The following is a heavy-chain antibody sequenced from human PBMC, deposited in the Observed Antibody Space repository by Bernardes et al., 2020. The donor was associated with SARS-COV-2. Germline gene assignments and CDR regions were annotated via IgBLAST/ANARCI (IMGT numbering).Heavy chain of an antibody. D-gene: IGHD1-1*01. CDR2: ISGSGGRT. Sequence: GGSLRLSCAASGFPFISFAMSWVRQAPGKGLEWVSVISGSGGRTNYADSVMGRFTISRDNSKNTRFLQMTRLRAEDTAVYYCAKPGTDYWSQGTRVTVSA. CDR1: GFPFISFA. J-gene: IGHJ4*02. CDR3: AKPGTDY. V-gene: IGHV3-23*01.